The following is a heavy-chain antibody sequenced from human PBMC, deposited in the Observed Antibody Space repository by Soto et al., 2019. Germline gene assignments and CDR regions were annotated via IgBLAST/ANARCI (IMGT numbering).Heavy chain of an antibody. CDR3: AREGADSCNGGNCYDYAMDV. Sequence: RLSCAASGFSVISNYMSWVRQAPGKGLEWVSIIYIDGRTYYADSVKGRFTISRDTSKNMLFLQINSLRAEDTAVYYCAREGADSCNGGNCYDYAMDVWGQGTTVTVSS. CDR1: GFSVISNY. V-gene: IGHV3-53*01. CDR2: IYIDGRT. J-gene: IGHJ6*02. D-gene: IGHD3-16*01.